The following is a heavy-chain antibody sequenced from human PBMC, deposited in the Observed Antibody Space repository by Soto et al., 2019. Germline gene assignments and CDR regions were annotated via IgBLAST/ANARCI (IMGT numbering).Heavy chain of an antibody. CDR3: AKGPHSASGYYDMDV. Sequence: GGSLRLSCAASGFTFSSYGMHWVRQAPGKGLEWVAVIWYDGSNKYYADSVKGRFTISRDNSKNTLYLQMNSLRAEDTAVYYCAKGPHSASGYYDMDVWGKGTTVTVSS. CDR1: GFTFSSYG. CDR2: IWYDGSNK. D-gene: IGHD3-10*01. J-gene: IGHJ6*03. V-gene: IGHV3-33*06.